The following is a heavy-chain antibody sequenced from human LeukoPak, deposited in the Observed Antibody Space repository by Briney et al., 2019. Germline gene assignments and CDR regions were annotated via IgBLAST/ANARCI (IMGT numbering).Heavy chain of an antibody. CDR2: MRQDGSEK. J-gene: IGHJ4*02. CDR1: GFSFTSYA. Sequence: GGSLRLSCAASGFSFTSYAMSWVRQAPGKGLEWVANMRQDGSEKFYVDSVKGRFTISRDNAKSSLYLQMNSLRVEDTAVYYCARDAGNSGYDLLDFWGQGTLVTVSS. V-gene: IGHV3-7*04. D-gene: IGHD5-12*01. CDR3: ARDAGNSGYDLLDF.